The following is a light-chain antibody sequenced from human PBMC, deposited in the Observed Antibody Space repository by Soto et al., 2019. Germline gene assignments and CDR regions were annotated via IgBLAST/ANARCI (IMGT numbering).Light chain of an antibody. J-gene: IGLJ1*01. CDR2: EVN. V-gene: IGLV2-8*01. CDR3: ISYAGSNNRYV. CDR1: SSDVGGYNF. Sequence: QSVLTQPPSASGSPGQSVTISCTGTSSDVGGYNFVSWYQQHPGKAPKLMIYEVNKRPSGVPDRFSGSKSGNTASLTVSGLQAEDEADYYCISYAGSNNRYVFGTGTKLTVL.